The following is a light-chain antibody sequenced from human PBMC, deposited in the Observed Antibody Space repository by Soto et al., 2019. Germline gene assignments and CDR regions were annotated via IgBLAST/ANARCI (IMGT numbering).Light chain of an antibody. CDR2: GTS. CDR1: QSVSSN. CDR3: QQHNSWPWT. J-gene: IGKJ1*01. V-gene: IGKV3-15*01. Sequence: IVMTQSPATLSVSPGESATLSCRASQSVSSNLGWYQQKPGQAPRLLIYGTSTRITGIPARFSGSGSGTEFTLTISSLQSEDFAVYYCQQHNSWPWTFGQGTKVDIK.